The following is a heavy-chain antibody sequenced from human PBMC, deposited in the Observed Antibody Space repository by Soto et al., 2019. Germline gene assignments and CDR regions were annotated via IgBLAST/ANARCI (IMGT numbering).Heavy chain of an antibody. V-gene: IGHV4-30-4*01. Sequence: QVQLQESGPGLVKPSQTLSLTCTVSGGSISSGDYYWSWIRQPPGKGLEWIGYTYYSGSTYYNPSLKSRVTISVDTPKNQFSLKLSSVTAADTAVYYCARCPLGPFSTSCYGTDYWGQGTLVTVSS. CDR3: ARCPLGPFSTSCYGTDY. D-gene: IGHD2-2*01. J-gene: IGHJ4*02. CDR1: GGSISSGDYY. CDR2: TYYSGST.